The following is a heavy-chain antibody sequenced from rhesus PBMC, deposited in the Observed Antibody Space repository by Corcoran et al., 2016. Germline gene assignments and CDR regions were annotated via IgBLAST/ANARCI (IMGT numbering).Heavy chain of an antibody. D-gene: IGHD7-45*01. J-gene: IGHJ4*01. V-gene: IGHV4-127*01. CDR2: IGGDSSGT. CDR3: ARRLWGFDY. Sequence: QVQLQESGPGLLKPSETLSLTCAVSGDSVSSGYGWTWIRQPPGKGLEWIGYIGGDSSGTNYNPSRQSRVTISKDTSKNQFSLQMNSMTAADTAVYYCARRLWGFDYWGQGLLVTVSS. CDR1: GDSVSSGYG.